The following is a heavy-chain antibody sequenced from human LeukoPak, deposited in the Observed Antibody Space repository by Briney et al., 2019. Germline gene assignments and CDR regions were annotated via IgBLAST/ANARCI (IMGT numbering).Heavy chain of an antibody. D-gene: IGHD3-16*01. CDR1: GFTFSSYA. CDR2: ISYDGSNK. J-gene: IGHJ6*02. Sequence: GGSLRLSCAASGFTFSSYAMHWVRQAPGKGLEWVAVISYDGSNKYYADSVKGRFTISRDNSKNTLYLQMNSLRAEDTAVYYCARVTIPWAYYYYYGMDVWGQGTTGTVSS. V-gene: IGHV3-30-3*01. CDR3: ARVTIPWAYYYYYGMDV.